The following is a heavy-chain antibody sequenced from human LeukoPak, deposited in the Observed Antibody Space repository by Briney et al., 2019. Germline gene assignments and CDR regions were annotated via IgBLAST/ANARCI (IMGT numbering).Heavy chain of an antibody. CDR2: MNHNSGNT. CDR3: ARGRRKIVVVPAAIYYFDY. Sequence: ASVQVSCKASGYTFTRYVINWVRQATGQGLGWMGWMNHNSGNTGYAQKFQGRVTMTRNTSISTAYKELSSLRSEDTAVYYCARGRRKIVVVPAAIYYFDYWGQGTLVTVSS. V-gene: IGHV1-8*01. D-gene: IGHD2-2*01. J-gene: IGHJ4*02. CDR1: GYTFTRYV.